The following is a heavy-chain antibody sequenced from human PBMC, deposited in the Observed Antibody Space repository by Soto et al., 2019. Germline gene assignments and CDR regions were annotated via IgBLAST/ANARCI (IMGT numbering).Heavy chain of an antibody. D-gene: IGHD4-17*01. CDR1: GGSFSDYY. CDR2: INHSGST. V-gene: IGHV4-34*01. Sequence: PSETLSLTCAIYGGSFSDYYCSWIRQPPGKGLEWIGEINHSGSTNYNPSLKSRVTISVDTSKNQFSLKLSSVTAADTAVYYCARETYGDYVGYFDPWGQGIQVTVSS. J-gene: IGHJ5*02. CDR3: ARETYGDYVGYFDP.